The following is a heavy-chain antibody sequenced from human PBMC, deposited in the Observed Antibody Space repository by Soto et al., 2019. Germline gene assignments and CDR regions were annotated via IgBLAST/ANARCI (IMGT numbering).Heavy chain of an antibody. CDR3: ARDGDYVWGSYRPQSFYLDY. D-gene: IGHD3-16*02. Sequence: ASVKVSCKASGYTFTGYYMHWVRQAPGQGLEWMGWINPNSGGTNYAQKFQGWVTMTRDTSISTAYMELSRLRSDDTAVYYCARDGDYVWGSYRPQSFYLDYWGQGTLVTVSS. J-gene: IGHJ4*02. CDR2: INPNSGGT. CDR1: GYTFTGYY. V-gene: IGHV1-2*04.